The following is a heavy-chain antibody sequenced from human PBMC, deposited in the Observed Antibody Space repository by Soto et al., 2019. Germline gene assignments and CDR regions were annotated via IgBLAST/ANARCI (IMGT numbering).Heavy chain of an antibody. CDR2: ISGSGGST. Sequence: LRLSCAASGFTFSSYAMSWVRQAPGKGLEWVSAISGSGGSTYYADSVKGRFTISRDNSKNTLYLQMNSLRAEETAVYYCAKTPMTTVTTDLDYWGQGTLVTVSS. D-gene: IGHD4-17*01. CDR1: GFTFSSYA. CDR3: AKTPMTTVTTDLDY. J-gene: IGHJ4*02. V-gene: IGHV3-23*01.